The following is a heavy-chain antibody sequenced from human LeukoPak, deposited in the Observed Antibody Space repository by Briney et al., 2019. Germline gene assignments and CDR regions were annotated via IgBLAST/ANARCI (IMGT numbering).Heavy chain of an antibody. D-gene: IGHD5-12*01. CDR2: INPNSGGI. V-gene: IGHV1-2*02. CDR1: GYTFSDYY. J-gene: IGHJ6*03. Sequence: ASVKVSCKASGYTFSDYYIHWVRQAPGQGLEWMGWINPNSGGINYALRFQGRVTMTRDTSISTAYMELSRLRSDDTAVYYCARLYSGYGNDYYYKDVWGKGTTVTVSS. CDR3: ARLYSGYGNDYYYKDV.